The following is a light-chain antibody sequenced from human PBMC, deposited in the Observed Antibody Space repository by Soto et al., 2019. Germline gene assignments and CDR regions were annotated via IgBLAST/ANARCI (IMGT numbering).Light chain of an antibody. J-gene: IGKJ1*01. CDR2: LAS. V-gene: IGKV3-20*01. CDR1: QSITNNY. CDR3: QQYGSSPWT. Sequence: EIVLTQSPGTLSLSPGERATLSCTASQSITNNYLAWYQQKPGQAPRLLIYLASNRAAGIPDRFSGSGSGADFTLTINRLEPEDFAVYHCQQYGSSPWTFGQGTKVDIK.